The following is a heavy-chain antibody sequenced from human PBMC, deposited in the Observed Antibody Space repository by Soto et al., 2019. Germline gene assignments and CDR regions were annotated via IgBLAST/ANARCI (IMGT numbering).Heavy chain of an antibody. Sequence: GGSLRLSCAASGFAFSSYGRHCVRQAPGKGLEWVAVIWYDGSNKYYADSVKGRFTISRDNSKNTLYLQMNSLRAEDTAVYYCARDPDSGSYYEFDYWGQGTLVTVSS. J-gene: IGHJ4*02. V-gene: IGHV3-33*01. D-gene: IGHD1-26*01. CDR3: ARDPDSGSYYEFDY. CDR2: IWYDGSNK. CDR1: GFAFSSYG.